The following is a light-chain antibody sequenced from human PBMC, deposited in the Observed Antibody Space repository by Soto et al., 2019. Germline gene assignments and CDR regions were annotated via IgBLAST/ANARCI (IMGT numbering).Light chain of an antibody. CDR3: QQYNYSPT. CDR2: KAS. Sequence: DIQMTQFPSTLSAFVGDRVTITCRASQSVTTWLAWYQQKPGKAPKLLIHKASSLETGVPSRFSGSGSGTEFTLTISRLQPDDFATYYCQQYNYSPTFGGGTKVEIK. CDR1: QSVTTW. J-gene: IGKJ4*01. V-gene: IGKV1-5*03.